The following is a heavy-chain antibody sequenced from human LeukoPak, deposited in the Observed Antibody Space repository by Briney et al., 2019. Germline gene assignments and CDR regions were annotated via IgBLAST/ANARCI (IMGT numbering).Heavy chain of an antibody. Sequence: GASVKVSCKASGYTFTSYGISWVRRAPGQGLEWMGWISAYNGNTNYAQKLQGRVTMTTDTSTSTAYMELRSLRSDDTAVYYCARALAYYDYVWGSYRYTYFDYWGQGTLVTVSS. CDR2: ISAYNGNT. CDR3: ARALAYYDYVWGSYRYTYFDY. D-gene: IGHD3-16*02. V-gene: IGHV1-18*01. J-gene: IGHJ4*02. CDR1: GYTFTSYG.